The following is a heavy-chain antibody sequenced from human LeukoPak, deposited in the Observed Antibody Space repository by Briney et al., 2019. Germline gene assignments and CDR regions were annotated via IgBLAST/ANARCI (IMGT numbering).Heavy chain of an antibody. CDR2: ISSSSSYI. Sequence: PGGPLRLSCAASGFTFSSYSMNWVRQAPGKGLEWVSSISSSSSYIYYADSVKGRFTISRDNAKNSLYLQMNSLRAEDTALYYCARTHYYYYYMDVWGKGTTVTVSS. V-gene: IGHV3-21*04. CDR1: GFTFSSYS. J-gene: IGHJ6*03. CDR3: ARTHYYYYYMDV.